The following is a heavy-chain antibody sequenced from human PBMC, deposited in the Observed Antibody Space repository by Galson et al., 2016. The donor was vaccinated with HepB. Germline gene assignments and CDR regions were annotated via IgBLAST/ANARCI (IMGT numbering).Heavy chain of an antibody. V-gene: IGHV3-15*01. D-gene: IGHD2-2*01. CDR3: TTDSVCSRTMCPPAPNYNYGLDV. CDR1: GFTFNNAW. CDR2: IKSKKDGGTI. Sequence: SLRLSCAASGFTFNNAWMNWVRQAPGKGLEWVGRIKSKKDGGTIEYAAPVKGRFTVSRDDSKNTLYLQMNSLKTEDTAVYYCTTDSVCSRTMCPPAPNYNYGLDVWGQGTTVTVSS. J-gene: IGHJ6*02.